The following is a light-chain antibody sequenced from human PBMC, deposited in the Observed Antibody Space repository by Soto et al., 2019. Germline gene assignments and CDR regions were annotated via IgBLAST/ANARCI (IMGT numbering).Light chain of an antibody. CDR2: EVS. Sequence: QSALTQPASVSGSPGQSITISCTGTSSDVGSYNLVSWYQQHPTKAPKLMIYEVSERPSGVSNRFSGSKSDNTAYLTISGLQAEDEADYYCCSYAGSSTLAVFGGGTQLTVL. J-gene: IGLJ7*01. V-gene: IGLV2-23*02. CDR1: SSDVGSYNL. CDR3: CSYAGSSTLAV.